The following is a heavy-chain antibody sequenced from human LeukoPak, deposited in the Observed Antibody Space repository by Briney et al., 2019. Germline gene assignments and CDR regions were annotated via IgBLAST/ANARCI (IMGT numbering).Heavy chain of an antibody. CDR3: ARDLYNWNSGIDP. CDR1: GGSISSSSYY. Sequence: SQTLSLTCTVSGGSISSSSYYWGWLRQPPGKGLEWIGSIYHSGSTYYNPSLKSRVTISVDTSKNQFSLKLSSVTAADTAVYYCARDLYNWNSGIDPWGQGTLVTVSS. D-gene: IGHD1-7*01. V-gene: IGHV4-39*07. CDR2: IYHSGST. J-gene: IGHJ5*02.